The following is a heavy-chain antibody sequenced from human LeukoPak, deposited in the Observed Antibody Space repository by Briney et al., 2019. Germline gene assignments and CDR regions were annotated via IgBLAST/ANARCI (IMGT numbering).Heavy chain of an antibody. J-gene: IGHJ6*03. V-gene: IGHV1-2*02. Sequence: ASVKVSCKASGYTFTGYYMHWVRQAPGQGLEWMGWINPNSGGTNYAQKFQGRVTMTRDTSISTAYMELSRLRSDDTAVYYCARDALFMVRGVIITTYYYYYYMDVWGKGTTVTVSS. CDR2: INPNSGGT. D-gene: IGHD3-10*01. CDR1: GYTFTGYY. CDR3: ARDALFMVRGVIITTYYYYYYMDV.